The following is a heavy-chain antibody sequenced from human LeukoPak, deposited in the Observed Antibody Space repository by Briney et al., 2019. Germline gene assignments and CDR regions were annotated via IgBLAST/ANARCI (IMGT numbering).Heavy chain of an antibody. D-gene: IGHD5-18*01. CDR1: GFTFDDYA. J-gene: IGHJ4*02. V-gene: IGHV3-9*01. CDR3: AKDMSGQTGDTALDY. Sequence: SLRLSCAASGFTFDDYAMHWVRQAPGKGLEWVSGISWNSGSIGYADSVKGRFTISRDNAKNSLYLQMNSLRAEDTALYYCAKDMSGQTGDTALDYWGQGTLVTVSS. CDR2: ISWNSGSI.